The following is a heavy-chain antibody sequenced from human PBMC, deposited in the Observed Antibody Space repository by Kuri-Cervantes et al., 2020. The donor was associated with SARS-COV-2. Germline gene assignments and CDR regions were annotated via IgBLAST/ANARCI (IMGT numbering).Heavy chain of an antibody. D-gene: IGHD3-3*01. J-gene: IGHJ5*02. Sequence: GESLKISCAASGFTFSSYAMSWVRQAPGKGLEWVSAISGSGGSTYYADSVKGRFTISRDNSKNTLYLQMNSLKTEDTAVYYCTTSYDFWSGYHNWFDPWGQGTLVTVSS. CDR1: GFTFSSYA. V-gene: IGHV3-23*01. CDR2: ISGSGGST. CDR3: TTSYDFWSGYHNWFDP.